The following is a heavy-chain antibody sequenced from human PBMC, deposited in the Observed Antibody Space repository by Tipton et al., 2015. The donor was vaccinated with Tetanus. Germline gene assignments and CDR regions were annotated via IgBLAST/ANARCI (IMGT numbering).Heavy chain of an antibody. Sequence: QLVQSGPEVKKPGSSVKVSCAASGGTFGSYAVNWVRQAPGQGLEWMGGIIPFSDTIEYSQKFQGRVTITAARSSSPPDRELSSLKSEPPALYYCARARRHDPKTFYAMDRWGQGTTVIVSS. CDR3: ARARRHDPKTFYAMDR. J-gene: IGHJ6*02. CDR1: GGTFGSYA. V-gene: IGHV1-69*06. CDR2: IIPFSDTI. D-gene: IGHD1-1*01.